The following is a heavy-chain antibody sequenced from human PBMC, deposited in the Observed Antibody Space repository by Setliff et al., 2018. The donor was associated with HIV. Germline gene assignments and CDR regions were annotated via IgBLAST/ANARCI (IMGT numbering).Heavy chain of an antibody. CDR2: INPNSGGT. D-gene: IGHD3-22*01. J-gene: IGHJ5*02. V-gene: IGHV1-2*02. CDR3: ARGGESSGNYPGVWFDP. Sequence: ASVKVSCKTSGYTFTDYYIHWVRQAPGQGLEWMGWINPNSGGTKYAQRFQGRVTMTRDTSITTGDMELSRLRSDDAAVYYCARGGESSGNYPGVWFDPWGQGTLVTVSS. CDR1: GYTFTDYY.